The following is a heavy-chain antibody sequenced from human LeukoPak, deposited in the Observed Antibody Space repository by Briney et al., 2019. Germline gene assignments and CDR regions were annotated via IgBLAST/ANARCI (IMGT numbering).Heavy chain of an antibody. Sequence: GGSLRLSCAASGFNFSSYEMNWVRQAPGKGLEGVSYISSSGSNIYYADSVKGRFTISRDNAKNSLYLQMNSLRAEDTAVYYCATYSGYDGMDVWGQGTTVTVSS. CDR3: ATYSGYDGMDV. CDR1: GFNFSSYE. V-gene: IGHV3-48*03. CDR2: ISSSGSNI. J-gene: IGHJ6*02. D-gene: IGHD5-12*01.